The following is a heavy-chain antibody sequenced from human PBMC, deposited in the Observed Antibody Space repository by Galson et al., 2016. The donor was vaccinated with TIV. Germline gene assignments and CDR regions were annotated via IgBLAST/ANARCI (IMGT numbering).Heavy chain of an antibody. J-gene: IGHJ4*02. CDR2: IYPRDSET. D-gene: IGHD5-18*01. V-gene: IGHV5-51*01. CDR3: ARAPGYSGYSYGYFDS. CDR1: SSYW. Sequence: SSYWVGWVRQIPGKGLEWMGIIYPRDSETRYSPSFQGQVTISADESISTVYLQWSSLKASDTAMYFCARAPGYSGYSYGYFDSWGQGTLVTVSS.